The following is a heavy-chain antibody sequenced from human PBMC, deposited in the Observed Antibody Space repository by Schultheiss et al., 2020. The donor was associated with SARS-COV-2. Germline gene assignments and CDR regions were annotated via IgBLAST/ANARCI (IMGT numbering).Heavy chain of an antibody. J-gene: IGHJ6*02. D-gene: IGHD1-1*01. CDR3: ARADPTAGTRSWGGMDV. CDR1: GGSISSYY. CDR2: IYYSGST. Sequence: SETLSLTCTVSGGSISSYYWSWIRQPPGKGLEWIGYIYYSGSTNYNPSLKSRVTMSVDTSKNQFSLKLSSVTAADTAVYYCARADPTAGTRSWGGMDVWGQGTTVTVSS. V-gene: IGHV4-59*08.